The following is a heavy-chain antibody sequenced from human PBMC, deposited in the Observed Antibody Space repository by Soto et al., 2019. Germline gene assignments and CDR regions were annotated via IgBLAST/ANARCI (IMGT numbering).Heavy chain of an antibody. Sequence: ASVKVSCKASGYTFTSYGISWVRQAPGQGLEWMGWISAYNGNTNYAQKLQGRVTMTTDTSTSTAYRELRSLRSDDTAVYYCARAHSGSYYIDYWGQGTLVTVSS. CDR3: ARAHSGSYYIDY. CDR2: ISAYNGNT. J-gene: IGHJ4*02. D-gene: IGHD1-26*01. V-gene: IGHV1-18*01. CDR1: GYTFTSYG.